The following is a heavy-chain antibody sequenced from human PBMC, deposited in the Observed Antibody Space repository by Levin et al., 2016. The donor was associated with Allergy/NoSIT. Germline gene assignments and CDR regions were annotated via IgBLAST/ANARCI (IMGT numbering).Heavy chain of an antibody. CDR2: ISSSSSTI. J-gene: IGHJ6*03. V-gene: IGHV3-48*02. CDR3: AREGYYDSSGYYYYYYYYYMDV. CDR1: GFTFSSYS. Sequence: GESLKISCAASGFTFSSYSMNWVRQAPGKGLEWVSYISSSSSTIYYADSVKGRFTISRDNAKNSLYLQMNSLRDEDTAVYYCAREGYYDSSGYYYYYYYYYMDVWGKGTTVTVSS. D-gene: IGHD3-22*01.